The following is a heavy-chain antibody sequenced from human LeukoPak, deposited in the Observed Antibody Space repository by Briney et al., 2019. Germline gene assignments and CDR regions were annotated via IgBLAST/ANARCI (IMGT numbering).Heavy chain of an antibody. V-gene: IGHV1-2*02. D-gene: IGHD3-10*01. CDR3: ARDRLGGGNYNHFDY. Sequence: ASVKVSCKASGYTFTDYYMNWVRQAPGQGLEWMGWINPNSGGTNYAQKFQGRVTMTRDTSISTAYMELSRLRPDDTAVYYCARDRLGGGNYNHFDYWGQGTLVTVSS. CDR1: GYTFTDYY. CDR2: INPNSGGT. J-gene: IGHJ4*02.